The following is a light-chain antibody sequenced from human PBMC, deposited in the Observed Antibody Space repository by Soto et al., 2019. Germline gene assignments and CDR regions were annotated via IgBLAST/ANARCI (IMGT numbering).Light chain of an antibody. CDR1: QSVGSSY. J-gene: IGKJ1*01. Sequence: FTQSAGTLSLSPGEGATRSVSTSQSVGSSYLAWYQQKPGQAPRVLIYGTSSRATGIPDRFSGSGSGTYFTLTISRLEPEDLAVYYCQQYTTSSWTFGQGTKVDIK. V-gene: IGKV3-20*01. CDR2: GTS. CDR3: QQYTTSSWT.